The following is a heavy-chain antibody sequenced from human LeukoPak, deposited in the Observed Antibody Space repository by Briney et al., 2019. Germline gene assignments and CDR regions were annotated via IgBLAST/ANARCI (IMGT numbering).Heavy chain of an antibody. Sequence: ASVKVSCKACGYTFTSYYMHWVRQAPGQGLEWMGIINPSGGSTSYAQKFQGRVTMTRDMSTSTVYMELSSLRSEDTAVYYCARDLRSSGPDYWGQGTLVTVSS. D-gene: IGHD6-19*01. J-gene: IGHJ4*02. CDR3: ARDLRSSGPDY. CDR2: INPSGGST. CDR1: GYTFTSYY. V-gene: IGHV1-46*01.